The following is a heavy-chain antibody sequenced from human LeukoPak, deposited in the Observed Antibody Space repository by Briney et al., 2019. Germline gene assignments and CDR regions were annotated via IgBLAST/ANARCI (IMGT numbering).Heavy chain of an antibody. V-gene: IGHV1-2*06. CDR1: GYTFTGYY. CDR3: ARSVTYYYDSSGYQIGVYYYYYMDV. D-gene: IGHD3-22*01. Sequence: GASVKVSCKASGYTFTGYYMHWVRQAPGQGLEWMGRINPNSGGTSYAQKFQGRVTMTRDTSISTAYMELSRLRSDDTAVYYCARSVTYYYDSSGYQIGVYYYYYMDVWGKGTTVTVSS. CDR2: INPNSGGT. J-gene: IGHJ6*03.